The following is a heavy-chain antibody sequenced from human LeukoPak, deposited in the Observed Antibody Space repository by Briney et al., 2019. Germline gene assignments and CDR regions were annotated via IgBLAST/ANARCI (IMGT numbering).Heavy chain of an antibody. CDR1: GGSISSYY. CDR3: ALSSGYYYLDY. J-gene: IGHJ4*02. D-gene: IGHD3-22*01. V-gene: IGHV4-59*01. CDR2: IYYSGST. Sequence: SETLSLTCTVSGGSISSYYWSWIRQPPGKGLEWIGYIYYSGSTNYNPSLKSRVTISVDTSKNQFSLKLSSVTAADTAVYYCALSSGYYYLDYWGQGTLVTVSS.